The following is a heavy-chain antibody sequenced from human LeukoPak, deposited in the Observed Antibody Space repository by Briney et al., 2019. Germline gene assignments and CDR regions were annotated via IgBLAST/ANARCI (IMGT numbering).Heavy chain of an antibody. CDR3: ARREYTGGSLDY. V-gene: IGHV1-46*01. J-gene: IGHJ4*02. D-gene: IGHD1-14*01. CDR2: INPSGGST. CDR1: GYTFTIYY. Sequence: ASVKVSCKASGYTFTIYYMHWVRQAPGQGLEWMGIINPSGGSTSYAQKFQGRVTMTRDTSTSTVYMELSSLRSEDTAVYYCARREYTGGSLDYWGQGTLVTVSS.